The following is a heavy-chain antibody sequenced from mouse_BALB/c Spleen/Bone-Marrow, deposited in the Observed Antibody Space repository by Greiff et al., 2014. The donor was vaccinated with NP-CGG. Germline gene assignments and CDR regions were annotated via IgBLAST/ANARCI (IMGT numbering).Heavy chain of an antibody. Sequence: QVHVKQSGAELVRPAASVKLSCKAPGYTFTSYWMNWIKQRPEQGLEWIGRIDPYDSETHYNLKFKDKAILTVDKSSSTAYMQLSSLTSEDSAVYYCARSYDGYYVDYWGQGTTLTVSS. J-gene: IGHJ2*01. V-gene: IGHV1-52*01. D-gene: IGHD2-3*01. CDR1: GYTFTSYW. CDR2: IDPYDSET. CDR3: ARSYDGYYVDY.